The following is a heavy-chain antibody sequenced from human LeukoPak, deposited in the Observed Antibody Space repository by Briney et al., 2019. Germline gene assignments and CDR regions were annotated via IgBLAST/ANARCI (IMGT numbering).Heavy chain of an antibody. V-gene: IGHV4-34*01. D-gene: IGHD5-18*01. J-gene: IGHJ6*03. Sequence: PSETLSLTCAVYGGSFSGYYWSWIRQPPGKGLEWIGEINHSGSTNHNPSLKSRVTISVDTSKNQFSLKLSSVTAADTAVYYCARVRTAMVRYYYYYYMDVWGKGTTVTVSS. CDR2: INHSGST. CDR3: ARVRTAMVRYYYYYYMDV. CDR1: GGSFSGYY.